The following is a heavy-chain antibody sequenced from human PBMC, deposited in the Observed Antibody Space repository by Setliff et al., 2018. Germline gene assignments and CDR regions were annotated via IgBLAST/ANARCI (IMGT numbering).Heavy chain of an antibody. J-gene: IGHJ4*02. D-gene: IGHD3-22*01. CDR1: GYSISSGYY. V-gene: IGHV4-38-2*01. CDR3: ARQLCSSGYCYATTFDY. CDR2: IYRSGST. Sequence: KPSETLSLTCAVSGYSISSGYYWGWIRQAPGKGREWIASIYRSGSTYYNPSLKSRVTISVDTSKNQFPLKLSSVTASDTAVYYCARQLCSSGYCYATTFDYWGQGTLVTVSS.